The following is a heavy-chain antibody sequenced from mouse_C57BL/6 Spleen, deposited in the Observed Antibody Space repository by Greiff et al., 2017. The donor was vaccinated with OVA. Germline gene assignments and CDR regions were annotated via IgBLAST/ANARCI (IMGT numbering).Heavy chain of an antibody. V-gene: IGHV1-69*01. J-gene: IGHJ1*03. Sequence: QVQLKQPGAELVMPGASVKLSCKASGYTFTSYWMHWVKQRPGQGLEWIGEIDPSDSYTNYNQKFKGKSTLTVDKSSSTAYMQLSSLTSEDSAVYYCARPVVAPFWYFDVWGTGTTVTVSS. CDR2: IDPSDSYT. D-gene: IGHD1-1*01. CDR1: GYTFTSYW. CDR3: ARPVVAPFWYFDV.